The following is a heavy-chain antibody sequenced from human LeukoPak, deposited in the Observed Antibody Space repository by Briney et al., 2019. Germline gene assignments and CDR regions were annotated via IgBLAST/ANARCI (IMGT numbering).Heavy chain of an antibody. CDR1: GGSISTGDYS. J-gene: IGHJ4*02. CDR2: IYHSGTT. V-gene: IGHV4-30-2*06. CDR3: ARAGYTRYFDY. Sequence: PSQTLSLTCAVSGGSISTGDYSWSWIRQSPGKGLEWIWYIYHSGTTYYNPSLKSRVTISVDRSKNQFSLKLSSVTAVDTAVYYCARAGYTRYFDYWGQGTLVTVSS. D-gene: IGHD3-9*01.